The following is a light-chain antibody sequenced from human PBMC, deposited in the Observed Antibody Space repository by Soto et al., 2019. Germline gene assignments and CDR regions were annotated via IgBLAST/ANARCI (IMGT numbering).Light chain of an antibody. J-gene: IGLJ2*01. CDR2: EAT. Sequence: QSALAQPPSASGSPGQSVTVSCTGISGAVGGYNYVSWYQQHPGKAPRLMIYEATKRPAGVPIRFSGSWSGNTASLTVSGLQHEDEADYFCTSFAGRNNLLFGGGTKLTVL. CDR1: SGAVGGYNY. V-gene: IGLV2-8*01. CDR3: TSFAGRNNLL.